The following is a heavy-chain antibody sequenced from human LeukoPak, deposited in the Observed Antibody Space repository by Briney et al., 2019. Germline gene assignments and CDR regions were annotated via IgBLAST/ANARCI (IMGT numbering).Heavy chain of an antibody. CDR1: GFSLSTSGVG. J-gene: IGHJ4*02. V-gene: IGHV2-5*02. CDR2: IYWDDDK. D-gene: IGHD4-17*01. Sequence: ESGPTLVKPTQTLTLTCTFSGFSLSTSGVGVGWIRQPPGKALEWLALIYWDDDKRYSPSLKSRLTITKDTSKNQVVLTMTNMDPVDTATYYCAHRRVYGDYSRFDYWGQGTLVTVSS. CDR3: AHRRVYGDYSRFDY.